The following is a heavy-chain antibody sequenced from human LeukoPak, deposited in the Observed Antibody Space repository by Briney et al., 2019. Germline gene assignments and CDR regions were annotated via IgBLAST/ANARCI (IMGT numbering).Heavy chain of an antibody. J-gene: IGHJ5*02. CDR3: ARLERGYSYDQHWFDP. Sequence: SETLPLTCTVSGGSISSSSYYWGWIRQPPGKGLEWIGSIYYSRSTYYNPSLKSRVTISVDTSKNQFSLKLSSVTAADTAVYYCARLERGYSYDQHWFDPWGQGTLVTVSS. CDR2: IYYSRST. CDR1: GGSISSSSYY. V-gene: IGHV4-39*01. D-gene: IGHD5-18*01.